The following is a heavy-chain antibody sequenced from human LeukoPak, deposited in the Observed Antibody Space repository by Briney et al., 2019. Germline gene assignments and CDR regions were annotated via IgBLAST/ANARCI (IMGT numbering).Heavy chain of an antibody. CDR1: GFTFSSYA. Sequence: AGSLRLSCAASGFTFSSYAMSWVRQAPGKGLEWVSAISGSGGNTYYADSVKGRFTMSRDNYKKTLYLQMNSLRAEDTAVYYCAKSISSGWYSFDYWGQGTLVTVSS. V-gene: IGHV3-23*01. D-gene: IGHD6-19*01. CDR3: AKSISSGWYSFDY. J-gene: IGHJ4*02. CDR2: ISGSGGNT.